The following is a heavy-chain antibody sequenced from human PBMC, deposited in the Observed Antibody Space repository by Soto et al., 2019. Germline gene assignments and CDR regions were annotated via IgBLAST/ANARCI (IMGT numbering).Heavy chain of an antibody. Sequence: EVQLVESGGGLVKPGGSLRLSCAASGFTFSRYGMNWLRQAPGKGREGVASISSTTSYVYYADSVKGRFSTSRDNAKNILYLEMYALRTEDTAVYYCARDPSEGRVGNWFESWGQGTLVTVSS. D-gene: IGHD2-2*01. V-gene: IGHV3-21*06. J-gene: IGHJ5*01. CDR2: ISSTTSYV. CDR1: GFTFSRYG. CDR3: ARDPSEGRVGNWFES.